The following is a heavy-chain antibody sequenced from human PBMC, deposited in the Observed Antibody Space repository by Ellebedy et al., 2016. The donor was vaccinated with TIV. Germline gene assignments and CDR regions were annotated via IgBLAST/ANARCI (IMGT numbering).Heavy chain of an antibody. Sequence: GESLKISXAASGFTFINYGMAWVRQAPGKGLEWVSGISGGGGTTYYADSVKGRFTISRDNSKNTLYLQMNSLRAEDTAVYYCAKEVAAASWGQGTMVTVSS. V-gene: IGHV3-23*01. J-gene: IGHJ3*01. D-gene: IGHD6-13*01. CDR3: AKEVAAAS. CDR1: GFTFINYG. CDR2: ISGGGGTT.